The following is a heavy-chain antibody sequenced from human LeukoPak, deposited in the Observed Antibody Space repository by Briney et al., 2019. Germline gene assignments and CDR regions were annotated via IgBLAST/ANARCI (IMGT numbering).Heavy chain of an antibody. D-gene: IGHD3-10*01. CDR1: GFTFDEYG. V-gene: IGHV3-20*04. CDR3: VRSITMFQH. Sequence: GGSLRLSCAASGFTFDEYGMSWVRQAPGKGLEWVCGITRNGGSTGYADSVKGRFTISRDNAKNSLYLRVNSLRAEDTALYYCVRSITMFQHWGQGTLVTVSS. J-gene: IGHJ1*01. CDR2: ITRNGGST.